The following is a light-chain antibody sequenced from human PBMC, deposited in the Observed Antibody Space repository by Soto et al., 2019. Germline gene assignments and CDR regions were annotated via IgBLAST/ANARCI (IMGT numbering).Light chain of an antibody. CDR2: AAS. J-gene: IGKJ1*01. CDR3: QQAASFPWT. Sequence: DIQMTQSPSSVSASVGDRVTITCRASQDISSWLVWYQQKPGKAPKLLAFAASSLQSGVSSGFSGSGSETDFTLTISSLQPEDFATYYCQQAASFPWTFGQGTKVEIK. V-gene: IGKV1D-12*01. CDR1: QDISSW.